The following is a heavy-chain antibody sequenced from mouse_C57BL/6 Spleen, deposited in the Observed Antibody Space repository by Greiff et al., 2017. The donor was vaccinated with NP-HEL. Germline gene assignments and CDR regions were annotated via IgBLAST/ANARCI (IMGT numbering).Heavy chain of an antibody. J-gene: IGHJ3*01. CDR2: ISSGGSYT. CDR3: ARHYSNYEGFAY. V-gene: IGHV5-6*01. CDR1: GFTFSSYG. D-gene: IGHD2-5*01. Sequence: EVHLVESGGDLVKPGGSLKLSCAASGFTFSSYGMSWVRQTPDKRLEWVATISSGGSYTYYPDSVKGRFTISRDNAKNTLYLQMSSLKSEDTAMYYCARHYSNYEGFAYWGQGTLVTVSA.